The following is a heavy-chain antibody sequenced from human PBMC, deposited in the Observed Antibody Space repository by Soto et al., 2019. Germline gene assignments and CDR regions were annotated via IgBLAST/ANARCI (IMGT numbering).Heavy chain of an antibody. CDR1: GFSVSSNY. Sequence: EVQLVESGGGLIQPGGSLRLSCAASGFSVSSNYMTWVRQAPGKGLECVSVIFSGGTTYYADSVKGRFTISRDNSKNTLNLQMNSLRAEDTAVYYYARDLSFHYSNSWSYYGMDVWGQGTTVTVSS. CDR3: ARDLSFHYSNSWSYYGMDV. V-gene: IGHV3-53*01. J-gene: IGHJ6*02. CDR2: IFSGGTT. D-gene: IGHD6-13*01.